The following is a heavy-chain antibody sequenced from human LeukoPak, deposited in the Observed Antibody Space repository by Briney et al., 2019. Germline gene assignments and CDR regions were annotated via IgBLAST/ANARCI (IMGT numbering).Heavy chain of an antibody. D-gene: IGHD1-7*01. Sequence: GSLRLSCAASGFTFSSSAMSWVRQAPGKGLYWVSAISGSGTGTYYADSVKGRFNISRDNSKNTLYLQMNSLRAEDTAVYFGAKEGGTRTRFDYWGQGTLVTVSS. J-gene: IGHJ4*02. CDR1: GFTFSSSA. CDR2: ISGSGTGT. V-gene: IGHV3-23*01. CDR3: AKEGGTRTRFDY.